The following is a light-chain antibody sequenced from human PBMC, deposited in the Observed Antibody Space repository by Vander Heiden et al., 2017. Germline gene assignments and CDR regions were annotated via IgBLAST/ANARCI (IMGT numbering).Light chain of an antibody. Sequence: SYVLTQPPSVSVAPGQTARIPCGGNNIGSQSVHWYQQKPGQAPVLVVYDDSDRPSGIPERFSGSNSGNTATLTISRVEAGDEADYYCQVWDSSSDHPNWVFGGGTKLTVL. CDR2: DDS. CDR3: QVWDSSSDHPNWV. V-gene: IGLV3-21*02. CDR1: NIGSQS. J-gene: IGLJ3*02.